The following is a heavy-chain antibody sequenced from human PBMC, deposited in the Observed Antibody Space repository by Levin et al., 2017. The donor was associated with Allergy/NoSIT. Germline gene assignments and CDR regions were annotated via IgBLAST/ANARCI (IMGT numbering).Heavy chain of an antibody. D-gene: IGHD6-13*01. J-gene: IGHJ5*02. CDR1: GYTFTGYH. CDR2: LNPNSGGT. Sequence: GESLKISCQASGYTFTGYHIHWVRQAPGQGLEWMGWLNPNSGGTSYAQKFQGRVTMTRDTSITTAYMDLSRLTSGDTAIYYCARSIAAADYNWFDPWGQGTLVTVSS. CDR3: ARSIAAADYNWFDP. V-gene: IGHV1-2*02.